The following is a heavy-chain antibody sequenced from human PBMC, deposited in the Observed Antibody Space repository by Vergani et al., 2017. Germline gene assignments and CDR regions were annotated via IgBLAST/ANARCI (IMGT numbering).Heavy chain of an antibody. V-gene: IGHV1-2*02. J-gene: IGHJ6*02. CDR1: GYTFTGYY. D-gene: IGHD6-6*01. CDR3: ARMYSSSSVDYYYYGMDV. Sequence: QVQLVQSGAEVKKPGASVKVSCKASGYTFTGYYMHWVRQAPGQGLEWMGWINPNSGGTNYAQKFQGRVTMTRDTSTSTVYMELSSLRSEDTAVYYCARMYSSSSVDYYYYGMDVWGQGP. CDR2: INPNSGGT.